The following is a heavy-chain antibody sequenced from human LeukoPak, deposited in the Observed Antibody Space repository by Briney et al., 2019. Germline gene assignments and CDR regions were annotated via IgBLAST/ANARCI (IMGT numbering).Heavy chain of an antibody. CDR3: PRGEQEPELNFDY. CDR2: IYSGGST. Sequence: GGSLRLSCAASGFTVSSNYMSWVRQAPGKGLEWVSVIYSGGSTYYADSVKGRFTISRDNSKNTLYLQMNSLRAEDTAVYYCPRGEQEPELNFDYWGQGTLVSVSS. V-gene: IGHV3-66*02. CDR1: GFTVSSNY. J-gene: IGHJ4*02. D-gene: IGHD1-14*01.